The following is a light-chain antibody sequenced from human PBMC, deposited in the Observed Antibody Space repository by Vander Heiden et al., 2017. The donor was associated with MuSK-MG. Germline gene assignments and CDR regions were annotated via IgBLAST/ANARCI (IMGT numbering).Light chain of an antibody. V-gene: IGLV1-47*01. J-gene: IGLJ3*02. Sequence: QSVLTHPPSASATPGQRVTISCSGSSSNIGSNYVYWYQQLPGAAPKLLMYRNNQRSSRVADRFSGSKSGNSAALASSGRRSEDVADYYCAAWDDSMSGWVFGGGTKLTVL. CDR1: SSNIGSNY. CDR3: AAWDDSMSGWV. CDR2: RNN.